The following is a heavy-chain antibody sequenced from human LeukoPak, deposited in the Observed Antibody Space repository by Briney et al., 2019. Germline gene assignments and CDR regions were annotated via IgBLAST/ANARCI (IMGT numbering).Heavy chain of an antibody. V-gene: IGHV3-21*01. Sequence: GGSLRLSCAAPGFTFSSYSMNWVRQAPGKGLEWVSSISSSSSYIYYADSVKGRFTISRDNAKNSLYLQMNSLRAEDTAVYYCKVAGTSYYYYGMDVWGQGTTVTVSS. CDR1: GFTFSSYS. J-gene: IGHJ6*02. CDR3: KVAGTSYYYYGMDV. D-gene: IGHD6-19*01. CDR2: ISSSSSYI.